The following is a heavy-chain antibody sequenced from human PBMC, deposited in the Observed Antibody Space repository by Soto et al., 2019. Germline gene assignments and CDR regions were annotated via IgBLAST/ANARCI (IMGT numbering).Heavy chain of an antibody. CDR1: GGSFRGYF. CDR3: QGGDF. Sequence: SETLSLTCAVSGGSFRGYFWSWIRQSPDKGLEWIGEINDSGSTYYNPSFKSRLTISVDTSKSQISLTLTSVTAADSAVYYCQGGDFWGQGTQVTVSS. D-gene: IGHD3-16*01. CDR2: INDSGST. V-gene: IGHV4-34*01. J-gene: IGHJ4*02.